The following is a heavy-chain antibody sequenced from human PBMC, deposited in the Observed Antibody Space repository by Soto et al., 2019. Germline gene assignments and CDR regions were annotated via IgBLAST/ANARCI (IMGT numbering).Heavy chain of an antibody. D-gene: IGHD6-19*01. CDR3: AKSGSRGWYGWFDP. J-gene: IGHJ5*02. CDR2: IYWNDDK. Sequence: QITLKESGPTLVKPTQPLTLTCIFSGFSLRTSGVGVGWIRQPPGKALEWLGFIYWNDDKRYSPSLKSRLTITKDTSKNQVVLTMTNMDPVDTATYYCAKSGSRGWYGWFDPWGQGTLVTVSS. V-gene: IGHV2-5*01. CDR1: GFSLRTSGVG.